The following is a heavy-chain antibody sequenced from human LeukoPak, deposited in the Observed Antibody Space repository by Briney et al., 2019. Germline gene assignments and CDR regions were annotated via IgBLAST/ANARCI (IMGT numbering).Heavy chain of an antibody. J-gene: IGHJ3*02. CDR3: ARLDRWLQPIDAFDI. D-gene: IGHD5-12*01. CDR1: GGSFSGYY. CDR2: INHSRST. V-gene: IGHV4-34*01. Sequence: PSETLSLTCAVYGGSFSGYYWSWIRQPPGKGLEWIGEINHSRSTNYNPSLKSRVTISVDTSKNQFSLKLSSVTAADTAVYYCARLDRWLQPIDAFDIWGQGTMVTVSS.